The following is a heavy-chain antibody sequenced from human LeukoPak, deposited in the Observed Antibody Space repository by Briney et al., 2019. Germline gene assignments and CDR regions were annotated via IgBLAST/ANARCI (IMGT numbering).Heavy chain of an antibody. V-gene: IGHV4-59*01. D-gene: IGHD3-10*01. CDR1: GGSISSYY. CDR3: ARKPGYYYYYMDV. J-gene: IGHJ6*03. Sequence: SETLSLTXTVSGGSISSYYWSSIRQPPGKGLEWLGYIYYSGSTNYNPSLKSRVTKSVDTSKNQFSLKLSSVTAADTAVYYCARKPGYYYYYMDVWGKGTTVTVSS. CDR2: IYYSGST.